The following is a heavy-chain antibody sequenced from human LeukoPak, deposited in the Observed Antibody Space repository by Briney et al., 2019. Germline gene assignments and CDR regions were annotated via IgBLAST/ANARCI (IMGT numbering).Heavy chain of an antibody. V-gene: IGHV3-23*01. D-gene: IGHD2-21*01. CDR2: ISGSGGST. CDR1: GFTFISYA. Sequence: GGSLRLSCAASGFTFISYAMSCVCHAPAKGLECVSAISGSGGSTYYADSVKGRFTIPTDNSKNTLYLQMNSLRAEDTVVYYCYVDVAVGWGQGALVTVSS. J-gene: IGHJ4*02. CDR3: YVDVAVG.